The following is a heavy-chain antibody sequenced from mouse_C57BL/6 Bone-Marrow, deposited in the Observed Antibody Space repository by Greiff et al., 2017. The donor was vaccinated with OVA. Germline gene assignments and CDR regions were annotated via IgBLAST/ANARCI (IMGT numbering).Heavy chain of an antibody. CDR1: GYSFTGYY. CDR3: ARREVTTRSYWYFDV. Sequence: VQLQQPGAELVKPGASVKMSCKASGYSFTGYYMNWVKQSPEKSLEWIGEINPSTGGTTYNQKFKAKATLTVDKSSSTAYMQLKSLTSEDSAVYYCARREVTTRSYWYFDVWGTGTTVTVSS. J-gene: IGHJ1*03. V-gene: IGHV1-42*01. D-gene: IGHD2-5*01. CDR2: INPSTGGT.